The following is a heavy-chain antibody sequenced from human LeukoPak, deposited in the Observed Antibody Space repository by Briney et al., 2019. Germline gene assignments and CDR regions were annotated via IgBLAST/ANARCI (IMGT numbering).Heavy chain of an antibody. CDR3: ARARKDIVVVPAARGSFYYYYYMDV. J-gene: IGHJ6*03. CDR2: ISAYNGNT. V-gene: IGHV1-18*04. Sequence: ASVKVSCKASGYTFTGYYMHWVRQAPGQGLEWMGWISAYNGNTNYAQKLQGRVTMTTDTSTSTAYMELRSLRSDDTAVYYCARARKDIVVVPAARGSFYYYYYMDVWGKGTTVTVSS. D-gene: IGHD2-2*01. CDR1: GYTFTGYY.